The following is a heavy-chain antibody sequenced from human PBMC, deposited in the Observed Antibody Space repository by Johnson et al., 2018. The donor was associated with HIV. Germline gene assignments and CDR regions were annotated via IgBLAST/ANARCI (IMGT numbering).Heavy chain of an antibody. Sequence: VQLVETGGGLIQPGGSLRLSCAASGFTVSSNYMSWVRQAPGKGLEWVSVIYSGGSTYYADPVKGRFTISRDNSKNTLYLQMNSLRAEDTAVYYCARENWGQRMNAFDIWGQGTMVTVSS. CDR2: IYSGGST. CDR1: GFTVSSNY. CDR3: ARENWGQRMNAFDI. D-gene: IGHD7-27*01. J-gene: IGHJ3*02. V-gene: IGHV3-53*05.